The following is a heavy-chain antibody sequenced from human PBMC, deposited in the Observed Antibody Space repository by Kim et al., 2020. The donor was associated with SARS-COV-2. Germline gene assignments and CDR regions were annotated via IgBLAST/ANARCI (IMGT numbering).Heavy chain of an antibody. D-gene: IGHD5-12*01. Sequence: GRFTISRDNAKNSLYLQMNSLRAEDTAVYYCARAGRRDGYNWHYYYGMDVWGQGTTVTVSS. J-gene: IGHJ6*02. V-gene: IGHV3-11*06. CDR3: ARAGRRDGYNWHYYYGMDV.